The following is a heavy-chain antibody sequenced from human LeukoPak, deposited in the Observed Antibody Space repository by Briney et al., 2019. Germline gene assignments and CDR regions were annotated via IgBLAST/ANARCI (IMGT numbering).Heavy chain of an antibody. Sequence: NPSETLSLTCTVSGDSISSSTYYWGWIRQPPGKGLEWIGSIYYSGSTYYNPSLKSRVTISVDTSKNQFSLKLNSVTAADTAVYYCARLRSDWGIFGVVIAHDAFDIWGQGTMVTVSS. J-gene: IGHJ3*02. CDR1: GDSISSSTYY. D-gene: IGHD3-3*01. CDR3: ARLRSDWGIFGVVIAHDAFDI. CDR2: IYYSGST. V-gene: IGHV4-39*07.